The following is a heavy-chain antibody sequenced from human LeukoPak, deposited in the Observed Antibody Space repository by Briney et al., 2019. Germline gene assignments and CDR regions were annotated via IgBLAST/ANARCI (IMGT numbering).Heavy chain of an antibody. D-gene: IGHD4-23*01. Sequence: SVKVSCKASGDTFSSYAISWVRQAPGQGLEWMGGIIPIFGTANYGQKFQGRVTSTTDESTSTAYMELSSLRSEDTAVYYCASFSHDYGGSSGAWGQGTLVTVSS. CDR1: GDTFSSYA. J-gene: IGHJ5*02. CDR3: ASFSHDYGGSSGA. V-gene: IGHV1-69*05. CDR2: IIPIFGTA.